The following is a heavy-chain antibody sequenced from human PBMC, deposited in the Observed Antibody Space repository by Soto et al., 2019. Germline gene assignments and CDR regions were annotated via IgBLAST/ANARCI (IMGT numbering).Heavy chain of an antibody. D-gene: IGHD1-26*01. J-gene: IGHJ4*02. CDR1: GFTFSSYW. CDR3: ARGAGWESDY. CDR2: IKKDGSET. Sequence: EVQLVESGGSLVQPGGSLRLSCAASGFTFSSYWMSWVRQAPGMGLEWLAIIKKDGSETHYVDAVKGRFTISRDNAKNSLFLQMNSLRTDDTAVYYCARGAGWESDYWGQGTLVTVSS. V-gene: IGHV3-7*03.